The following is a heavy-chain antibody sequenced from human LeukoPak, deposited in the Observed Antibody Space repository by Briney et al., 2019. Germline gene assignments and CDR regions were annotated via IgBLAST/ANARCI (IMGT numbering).Heavy chain of an antibody. J-gene: IGHJ5*02. CDR3: ARTPYGDYQYNWFDP. CDR1: GGTFSSYA. CDR2: IIPIFGTA. D-gene: IGHD4-17*01. V-gene: IGHV1-69*06. Sequence: SVKVSCKASGGTFSSYAISWVRQVPGQGLEWMGGIIPIFGTASYTQKFQGRVTTTADKSTSTAYMELSSLRSEDTAVYYCARTPYGDYQYNWFDPWGQGTLVTVSS.